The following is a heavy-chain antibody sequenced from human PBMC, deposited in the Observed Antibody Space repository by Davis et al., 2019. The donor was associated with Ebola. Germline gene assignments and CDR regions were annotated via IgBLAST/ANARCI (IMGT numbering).Heavy chain of an antibody. V-gene: IGHV7-4-1*02. CDR3: ARDWSLYSSSWCDY. J-gene: IGHJ4*02. CDR2: INTNTGNP. CDR1: GYTLTELS. Sequence: ASVKVSCKVSGYTLTELSMHWVRQAPGQGLEWMGWINTNTGNPTYAQGFTGRFVFSLDTSVSTAYLQISSLKAEDTAVYYCARDWSLYSSSWCDYWGQGTLVTVSS. D-gene: IGHD6-13*01.